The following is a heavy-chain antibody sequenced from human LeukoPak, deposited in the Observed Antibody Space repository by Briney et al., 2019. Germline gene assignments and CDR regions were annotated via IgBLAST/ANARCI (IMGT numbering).Heavy chain of an antibody. CDR1: GFTFSSSA. CDR3: AKELESWEIFEY. J-gene: IGHJ4*02. V-gene: IGHV3-23*01. CDR2: VGGGGTGT. Sequence: GGSLRLSCAASGFTFSSSAMTWVRQAPGKGLEWVSGVGGGGTGTHYADSVKGRFTVSRDNSRNTLYLQMNSLRAEDTALYYCAKELESWEIFEYWGQGTLVTVSS. D-gene: IGHD1-26*01.